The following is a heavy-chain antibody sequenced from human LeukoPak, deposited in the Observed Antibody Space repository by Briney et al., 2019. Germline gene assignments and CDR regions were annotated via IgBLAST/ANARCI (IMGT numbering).Heavy chain of an antibody. CDR3: ARLAAAGWGAFDI. J-gene: IGHJ3*02. D-gene: IGHD6-13*01. Sequence: SETLSLTCAVSGGSISSSNWWSWVRQPPGKGLEWIGENYHSGSTNYNPSLKSRVTISVDTSKNQFSLKLSSVTAAATAVYYCARLAAAGWGAFDIWGQGTMVTVSS. CDR1: GGSISSSNW. V-gene: IGHV4-4*02. CDR2: NYHSGST.